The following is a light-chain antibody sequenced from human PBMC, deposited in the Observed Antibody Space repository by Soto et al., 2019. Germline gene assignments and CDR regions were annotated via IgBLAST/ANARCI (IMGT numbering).Light chain of an antibody. J-gene: IGLJ1*01. CDR3: ATWDSTPSAYV. V-gene: IGLV1-51*01. CDR2: DNN. CDR1: SSNTGNNY. Sequence: QSVLTQPPSVSAAPGQKVTISCSGNSSNTGNNYVSWYQQLPGTAPKLLFYDNNKRPSGIPDRFSGSKSGTSATLGISGLQTGHEADSYCATWDSTPSAYVFGTGTKVTVL.